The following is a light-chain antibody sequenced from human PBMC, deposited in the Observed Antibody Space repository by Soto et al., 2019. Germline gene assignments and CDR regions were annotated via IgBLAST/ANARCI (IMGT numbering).Light chain of an antibody. Sequence: QSALTQPASVSGSPGQSITISCTGTSSDVGSYNLVSWYQQLPGKAPKLIIYEDNKRPSGVSNRFSGSKSGNTASLTISGLQTEDEADYYCCSYADSSTYVFGTGTKLTVL. CDR3: CSYADSSTYV. CDR2: EDN. CDR1: SSDVGSYNL. V-gene: IGLV2-23*01. J-gene: IGLJ1*01.